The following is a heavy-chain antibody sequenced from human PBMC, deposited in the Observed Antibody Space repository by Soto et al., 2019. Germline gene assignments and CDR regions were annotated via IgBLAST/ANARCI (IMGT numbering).Heavy chain of an antibody. CDR2: ISYDGSNK. CDR1: GFTFSSYA. CDR3: AREGGITLIVVVITNDAFDI. V-gene: IGHV3-30-3*01. J-gene: IGHJ3*02. D-gene: IGHD3-22*01. Sequence: PGGSLRLSCAASGFTFSSYAMHWVRQAPGKGLEWVAVISYDGSNKYYADSVKGRFTISRDSSKDTLYLQMNSLRAEDTAVYYCAREGGITLIVVVITNDAFDIWGQGTMVTVSS.